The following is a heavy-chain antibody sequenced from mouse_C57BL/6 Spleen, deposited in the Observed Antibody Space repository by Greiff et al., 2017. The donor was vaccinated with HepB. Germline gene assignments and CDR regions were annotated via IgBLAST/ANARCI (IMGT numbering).Heavy chain of an antibody. CDR1: GFTFSDYG. Sequence: EVKVVESGGGLVKPGGSLKLSCAASGFTFSDYGMHWVRQAPEKGLEWVAYISSGSSTIYYADTVKGRFTISGDNAKNTLFLQMTSLRSEDTAMYYCARQGLRRDWYFDVWGTGTTVTVSS. V-gene: IGHV5-17*01. CDR2: ISSGSSTI. D-gene: IGHD2-2*01. CDR3: ARQGLRRDWYFDV. J-gene: IGHJ1*03.